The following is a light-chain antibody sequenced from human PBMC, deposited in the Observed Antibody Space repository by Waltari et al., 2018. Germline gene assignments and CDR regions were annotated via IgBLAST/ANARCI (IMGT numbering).Light chain of an antibody. CDR3: QQYYRTPPET. CDR2: AAS. Sequence: DIQMTQSPSSLSASVGDRVTITCRASQDIINSLAWYQQKPGKAPKLLLYAASRLESGVPSRFSGTGSGTDYTLTISSLQPDDFATYYCQQYYRTPPETFGQGTKVEIK. V-gene: IGKV1-NL1*01. CDR1: QDIINS. J-gene: IGKJ1*01.